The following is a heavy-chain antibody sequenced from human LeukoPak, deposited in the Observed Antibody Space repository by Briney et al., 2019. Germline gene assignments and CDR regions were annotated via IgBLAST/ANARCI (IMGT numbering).Heavy chain of an antibody. D-gene: IGHD5-18*01. V-gene: IGHV3-73*01. Sequence: GGSLRLSCAASGFTFSGSAMHWVRQASGKGLEWVGRIRSKANSYATAYAASVKGRFTISRDDSKNTAYLQMNSLKTEDTAVYYCTRHVRYSYGYYWYFDLWGRGTLVTVSS. CDR1: GFTFSGSA. CDR3: TRHVRYSYGYYWYFDL. J-gene: IGHJ2*01. CDR2: IRSKANSYAT.